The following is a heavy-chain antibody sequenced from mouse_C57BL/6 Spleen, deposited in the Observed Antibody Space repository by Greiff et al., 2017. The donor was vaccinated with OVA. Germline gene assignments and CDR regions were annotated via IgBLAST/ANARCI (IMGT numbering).Heavy chain of an antibody. CDR1: GYTFTSYW. CDR2: IDPSDSYT. Sequence: VQLQQPGAELVMPGASVKLSCKASGYTFTSYWMHWVKQRPGQGLEWIGEIDPSDSYTNYNQKFKGKSTLTVDKSSSTAYMQLSSLTSEDSAVYYCARGGGDPYYFDYWGKGTTLTVSS. CDR3: ARGGGDPYYFDY. D-gene: IGHD1-1*02. V-gene: IGHV1-69*01. J-gene: IGHJ2*01.